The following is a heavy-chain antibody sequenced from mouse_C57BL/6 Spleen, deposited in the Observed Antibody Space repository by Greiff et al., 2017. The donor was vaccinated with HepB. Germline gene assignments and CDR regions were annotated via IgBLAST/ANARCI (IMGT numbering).Heavy chain of an antibody. D-gene: IGHD2-1*01. J-gene: IGHJ2*01. CDR3: ARGLIYYGNYDFDY. Sequence: VQLQQSGAELVKPGASVKMSCKASGYTFTSYWITWVKQRPGQGLEWIGDIYPGSGSTNYNEKFKSKATLTVDTSSSTAYMQLSSLTSEDSAVYYCARGLIYYGNYDFDYWGQGTTLTVSS. CDR1: GYTFTSYW. V-gene: IGHV1-55*01. CDR2: IYPGSGST.